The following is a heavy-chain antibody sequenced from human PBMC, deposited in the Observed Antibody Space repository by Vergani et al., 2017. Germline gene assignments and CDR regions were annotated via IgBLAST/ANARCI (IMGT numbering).Heavy chain of an antibody. D-gene: IGHD6-19*01. Sequence: QVQLVESGGGVVQRGGSLRLSCATSGFTLSNYDMQWIRQGPGKGLEFVAFIQFDGSNHYYADSVKGRFTLSRDFSKNTRYLQMNSLRTDDTATYYCAKHFSGWGIDYWGQGTQVIVSS. J-gene: IGHJ4*02. V-gene: IGHV3-30*02. CDR3: AKHFSGWGIDY. CDR1: GFTLSNYD. CDR2: IQFDGSNH.